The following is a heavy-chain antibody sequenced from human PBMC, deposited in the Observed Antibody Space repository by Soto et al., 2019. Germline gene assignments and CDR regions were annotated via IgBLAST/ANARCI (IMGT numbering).Heavy chain of an antibody. V-gene: IGHV3-48*02. CDR2: ISSSSSTI. Sequence: EVQLVESGGGLVQPGGSLRLSCAASGFTFNSYSMNWVRQAPGKGVGWGSYISSSSSTIYYADSVKGRFTISRDNAKNSLYLQMNSLRDEDTAVYYCARESRFLEWLSLNWFDPWGQGTLVTVSS. J-gene: IGHJ5*02. CDR1: GFTFNSYS. CDR3: ARESRFLEWLSLNWFDP. D-gene: IGHD3-3*01.